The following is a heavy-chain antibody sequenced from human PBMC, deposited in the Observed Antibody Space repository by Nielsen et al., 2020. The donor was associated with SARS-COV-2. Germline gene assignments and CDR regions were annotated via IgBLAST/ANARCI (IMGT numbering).Heavy chain of an antibody. V-gene: IGHV4-39*07. D-gene: IGHD3-22*01. CDR2: IYYSGST. CDR1: GGSISSGSYY. CDR3: ARGKSGSVSYYYDYYFDY. J-gene: IGHJ4*02. Sequence: SETLSLTCTVSGGSISSGSYYWGWVRQPPGKGLEWIGEIYYSGSTNYNPSLKSRVTISVDKSKNQFSLKLSSVTAADTAVYYCARGKSGSVSYYYDYYFDYWGQGTLVTVSS.